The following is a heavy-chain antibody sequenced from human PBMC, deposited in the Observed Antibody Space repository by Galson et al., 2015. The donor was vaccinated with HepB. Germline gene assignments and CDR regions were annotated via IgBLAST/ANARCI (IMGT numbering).Heavy chain of an antibody. CDR1: GFTFSSYT. J-gene: IGHJ4*02. Sequence: SLRLSCAASGFTFSSYTMSWVRQAPGKGLEWVSGISGSGGSTYYADSVKGRFTISRDNSRNTMYLQMNSLRAEGTAIYYCAKDRSNGYYYATDYWGQGTLVTVSS. V-gene: IGHV3-23*01. CDR2: ISGSGGST. CDR3: AKDRSNGYYYATDY. D-gene: IGHD3-22*01.